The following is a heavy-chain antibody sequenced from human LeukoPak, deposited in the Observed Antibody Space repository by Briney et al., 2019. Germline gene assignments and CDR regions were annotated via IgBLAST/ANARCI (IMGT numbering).Heavy chain of an antibody. J-gene: IGHJ4*02. CDR1: GGSISSYY. V-gene: IGHV3-53*01. Sequence: ETLSLTCTVSGGSISSYYWSWVRQAPGKGLEWVSVIYSGGSTYYADSVKGRFTISRDNSKNTLYLQTNSLRAEDTAVYYCARALGARLRWGQGTLVTVSS. CDR2: IYSGGST. CDR3: ARALGARLR. D-gene: IGHD1-26*01.